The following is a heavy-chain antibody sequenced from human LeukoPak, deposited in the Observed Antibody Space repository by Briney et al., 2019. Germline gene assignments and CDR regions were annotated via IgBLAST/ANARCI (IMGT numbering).Heavy chain of an antibody. Sequence: GSLRLSCAASGFTFSSYSMNWVRQAPGKGLEWVSSISSSSSYIYYADSVKGRFTISRDNAKNSLYLQMNSLRAEDTAVYYCAKEPYSSGRGPFDYWGQGTLVTVSS. V-gene: IGHV3-21*04. CDR1: GFTFSSYS. CDR2: ISSSSSYI. J-gene: IGHJ4*02. D-gene: IGHD6-19*01. CDR3: AKEPYSSGRGPFDY.